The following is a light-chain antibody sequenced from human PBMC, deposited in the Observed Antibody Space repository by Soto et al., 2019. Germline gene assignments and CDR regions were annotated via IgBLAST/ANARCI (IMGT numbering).Light chain of an antibody. CDR2: EVT. CDR1: SSDVGGYNH. CDR3: SSHTASTTRI. Sequence: QSVLTQPASVSGSPGQSLTISCTGTSSDVGGYNHVSWYQHHPGKAPKRIIYEVTKRPSGVSNRFSGSKSGDTASLTISGLQAEDEADYYCSSHTASTTRIFGTGTKVTVL. J-gene: IGLJ1*01. V-gene: IGLV2-14*01.